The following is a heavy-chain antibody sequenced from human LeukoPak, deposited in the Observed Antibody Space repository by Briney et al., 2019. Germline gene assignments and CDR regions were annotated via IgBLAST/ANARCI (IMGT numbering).Heavy chain of an antibody. CDR1: GFTFSSYG. V-gene: IGHV3-30*02. J-gene: IGHJ3*02. D-gene: IGHD3-3*01. CDR2: IRYDGSNK. CDR3: AKDYKRFLEWFDAFDI. Sequence: GGSLRLSCAASGFTFSSYGIHWVRLAPGKGLEWVAFIRYDGSNKYYADSVKGRFTISRDSSKNTVFLQMNSLRAEDTAVYYCAKDYKRFLEWFDAFDIWGQGTMVTVAS.